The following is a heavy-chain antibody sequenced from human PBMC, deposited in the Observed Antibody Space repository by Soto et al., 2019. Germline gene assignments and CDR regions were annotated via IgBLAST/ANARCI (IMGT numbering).Heavy chain of an antibody. J-gene: IGHJ6*02. Sequence: SGPTLVNPTETLTLTCTVSGFSLSNARMGVSWIRQPPGKALEWLAHIFSNDEKSYSTSLKSRLTISKDTSKSQVVLTITNMEPVDTAIYYCARIVDSSSWYHYYYYGMDVWGQGTTVTVSS. CDR1: GFSLSNARMG. V-gene: IGHV2-26*01. CDR2: IFSNDEK. CDR3: ARIVDSSSWYHYYYYGMDV. D-gene: IGHD6-13*01.